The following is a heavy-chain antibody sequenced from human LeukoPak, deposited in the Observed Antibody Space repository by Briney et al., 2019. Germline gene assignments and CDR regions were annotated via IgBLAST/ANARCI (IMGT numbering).Heavy chain of an antibody. V-gene: IGHV1-2*02. CDR2: INPNSGGT. J-gene: IGHJ3*02. CDR1: GYTFTGYY. CDR3: ASGDDYVWGRTPHDAFDI. D-gene: IGHD3-16*01. Sequence: GASVKVSRKASGYTFTGYYMHWVRQAPGQGLEWMGWINPNSGGTNYAQKFQGRVTMTRDTSISTAYMELSRLRSDDTAVYYCASGDDYVWGRTPHDAFDIWGQGTMVTVSS.